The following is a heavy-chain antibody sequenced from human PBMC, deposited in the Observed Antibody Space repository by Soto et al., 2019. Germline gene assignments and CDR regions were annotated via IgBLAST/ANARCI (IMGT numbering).Heavy chain of an antibody. CDR2: IRTKTNSYAT. J-gene: IGHJ4*02. CDR3: SSSIFGVIVTRNY. D-gene: IGHD3-3*02. Sequence: VESGGGLVQPGGSLKLSCAASGFTFSDSAIHWVRQASGKGLEWVGRIRTKTNSYATTYAASVEGRFTISRDDSKKTSYLQMNSLKTEDTAVYYCSSSIFGVIVTRNYWGQGTLVTVSS. V-gene: IGHV3-73*01. CDR1: GFTFSDSA.